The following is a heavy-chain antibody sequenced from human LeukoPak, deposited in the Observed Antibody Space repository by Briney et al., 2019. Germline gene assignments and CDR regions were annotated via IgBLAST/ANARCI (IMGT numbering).Heavy chain of an antibody. V-gene: IGHV1-24*01. CDR2: FDRGDGET. CDR3: ATGDGYPLSLHY. CDR1: GYTLTALS. D-gene: IGHD5-24*01. J-gene: IGHJ4*02. Sequence: ASVKVSCKVSGYTLTALSMHWVRQGHGEGLEWMGGFDRGDGETTYAQRFQGRVTMVEDTSTNTAYMELNSLRSEDTAMYYCATGDGYPLSLHYWGQGTLVTVSS.